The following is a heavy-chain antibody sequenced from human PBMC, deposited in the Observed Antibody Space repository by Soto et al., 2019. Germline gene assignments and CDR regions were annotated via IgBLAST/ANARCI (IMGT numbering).Heavy chain of an antibody. CDR1: GDSVSSNSAA. D-gene: IGHD2-15*01. V-gene: IGHV6-1*01. CDR2: TYYRSKWYN. CDR3: ARGYCSGGSCFYYYGMDV. Sequence: SQTLSLTCAISGDSVSSNSAAWNCIRQSPSRGLEWLGRTYYRSKWYNDYAVSVKSRITINPDTSKNQFSLQLNSVTPEDTAVYYCARGYCSGGSCFYYYGMDVWGQGTTVTVSS. J-gene: IGHJ6*02.